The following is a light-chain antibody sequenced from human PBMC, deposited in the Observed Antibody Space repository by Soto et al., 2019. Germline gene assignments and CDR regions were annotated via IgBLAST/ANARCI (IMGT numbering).Light chain of an antibody. J-gene: IGKJ1*01. V-gene: IGKV1-5*03. CDR3: QHYNSYSEA. Sequence: DIQMTQSPSSLSASVGDRVTITCRASQSISSWLAWYQQKRGKAPKLXIYKASTLKSGVPSRFSGSGSGTEFTLTISSLQPDDFATYYCQHYNSYSEAFGQGTKVDIK. CDR2: KAS. CDR1: QSISSW.